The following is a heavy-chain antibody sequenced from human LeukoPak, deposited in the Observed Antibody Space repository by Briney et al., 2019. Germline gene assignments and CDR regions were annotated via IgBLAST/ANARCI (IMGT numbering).Heavy chain of an antibody. J-gene: IGHJ5*02. D-gene: IGHD3-22*01. V-gene: IGHV4-59*01. CDR2: IYYSGST. CDR1: GASISSYY. Sequence: PSETLSLTCTVSGASISSYYWSWIRQPPGKGLEWIGYIYYSGSTNYNPSLKSRVTISVDTSKNQFSLRLSSVTAADTAVYYCARHRYYYDSGGYYYQPWGQGTLVTVSS. CDR3: ARHRYYYDSGGYYYQP.